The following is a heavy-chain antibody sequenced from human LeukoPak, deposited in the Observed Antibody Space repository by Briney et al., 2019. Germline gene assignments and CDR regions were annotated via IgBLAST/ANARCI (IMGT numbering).Heavy chain of an antibody. CDR3: ARAGTTGGAFDI. V-gene: IGHV4-59*01. CDR1: GGSISSYY. Sequence: SETLSLTCTVSGGSISSYYWSWIRQPPGKGLEWIGYIYYSGSTNYNPSLKSRVTISVDTSKNQFSLKLSSVTAADTAVYYCARAGTTGGAFDIWSQGTMVTVSS. D-gene: IGHD4-17*01. J-gene: IGHJ3*02. CDR2: IYYSGST.